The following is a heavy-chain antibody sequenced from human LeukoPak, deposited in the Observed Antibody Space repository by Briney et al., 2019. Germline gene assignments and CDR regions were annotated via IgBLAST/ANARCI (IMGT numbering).Heavy chain of an antibody. D-gene: IGHD6-19*01. Sequence: SETLSLTCAVSGYSISSGYYWGWIRQPPGKGLEWIGSIYHGGRNYYDPSLKSRVTMAIDTSNNHLSLELRSVIAADTAVYYCARDGPGYGSGWYGVWFDPWGQGTLVTVSS. CDR1: GYSISSGYY. V-gene: IGHV4-38-2*02. CDR2: IYHGGRN. J-gene: IGHJ5*02. CDR3: ARDGPGYGSGWYGVWFDP.